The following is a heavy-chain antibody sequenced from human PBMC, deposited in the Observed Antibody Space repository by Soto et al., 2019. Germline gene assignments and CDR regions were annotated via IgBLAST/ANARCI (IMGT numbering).Heavy chain of an antibody. CDR2: IIPIFGTA. V-gene: IGHV1-69*13. J-gene: IGHJ3*02. D-gene: IGHD6-19*01. CDR3: AIIGAVAGLYTPRNDAFDI. Sequence: GASVKVSCKASGGTFSSYAISWVRQAPGQGLEWMGGIIPIFGTANYAQKFQGRVTITADESTSTAYMELSSLRSEDTAVYYCAIIGAVAGLYTPRNDAFDIWGQGTMVTVSS. CDR1: GGTFSSYA.